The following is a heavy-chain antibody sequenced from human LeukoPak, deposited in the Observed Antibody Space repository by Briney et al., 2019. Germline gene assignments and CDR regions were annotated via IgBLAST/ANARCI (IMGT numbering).Heavy chain of an antibody. V-gene: IGHV4-31*03. CDR2: IYYSGST. CDR3: AREWGDYYDGSGPHRPYNWFDP. Sequence: SETLSLTCTVSGGSISSGGYYWSWIRQHPGKGLEWIGYIYYSGSTYYNPSLKSRVTISVDTSKNQFSLKLSSVTAADTAVYYCAREWGDYYDGSGPHRPYNWFDPWGQGTLVTVSS. CDR1: GGSISSGGYY. D-gene: IGHD3-22*01. J-gene: IGHJ5*02.